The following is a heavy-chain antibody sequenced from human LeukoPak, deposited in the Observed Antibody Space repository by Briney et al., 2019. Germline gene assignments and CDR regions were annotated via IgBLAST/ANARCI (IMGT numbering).Heavy chain of an antibody. CDR2: IIPIFGTA. Sequence: SVKVSCKASGGTFSSYAISWVRQAPGQGLEWMGGIIPIFGTANYAQKFQGRVTITTDESTSTAYMELSSLRSEDTAVYYCARGGVSIRLWAFDIWGQGTMVTVSS. J-gene: IGHJ3*02. D-gene: IGHD3-10*01. CDR3: ARGGVSIRLWAFDI. CDR1: GGTFSSYA. V-gene: IGHV1-69*05.